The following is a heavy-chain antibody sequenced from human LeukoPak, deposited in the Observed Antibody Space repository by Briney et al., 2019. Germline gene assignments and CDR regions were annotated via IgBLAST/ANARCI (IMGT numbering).Heavy chain of an antibody. J-gene: IGHJ5*02. V-gene: IGHV3-66*01. D-gene: IGHD1-1*01. CDR3: APTPGPGPQRP. CDR2: IYSGGST. CDR1: GFTVSSNY. Sequence: GGSLRLSCAASGFTVSSNYMSWVRQAPGKGLEWVSVIYSGGSTYYADSVKGRFTISRDNAKNSLYLQMNSLRAEDTAVYYCAPTPGPGPQRPWGQGTLATVSS.